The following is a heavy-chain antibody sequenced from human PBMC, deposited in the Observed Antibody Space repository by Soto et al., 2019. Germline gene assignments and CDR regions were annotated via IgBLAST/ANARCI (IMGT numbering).Heavy chain of an antibody. CDR1: GFTFSSYG. CDR2: ISYDGSNK. J-gene: IGHJ6*02. CDR3: AKGGEQLGYYYGMDV. D-gene: IGHD6-13*01. V-gene: IGHV3-30*18. Sequence: PGGSLRLSCAASGFTFSSYGMHWVRQAPGKGLEWVAVISYDGSNKYYADSVKGRFTISRDNSKNALYLQMNSLRAEDTAVYYCAKGGEQLGYYYGMDVWGQGTTVTVSS.